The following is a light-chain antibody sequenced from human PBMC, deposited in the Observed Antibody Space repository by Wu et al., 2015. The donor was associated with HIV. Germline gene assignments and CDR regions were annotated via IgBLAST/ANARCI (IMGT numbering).Light chain of an antibody. CDR2: GAS. J-gene: IGKJ2*01. CDR3: QQYHLWYT. V-gene: IGKV3-15*01. Sequence: EIVMTQSPVILSVSPGERATLACRASQSISTNLAWYQQKPGQSPRLLIYGASNRAAGIPARFTGSGSGTDFTLTITNMQSEDFAVYYCQQYHLWYTFGQGTKARDQT. CDR1: QSISTN.